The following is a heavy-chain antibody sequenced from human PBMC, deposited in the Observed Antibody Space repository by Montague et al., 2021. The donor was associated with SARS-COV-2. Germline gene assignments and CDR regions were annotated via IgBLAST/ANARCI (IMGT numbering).Heavy chain of an antibody. J-gene: IGHJ4*02. V-gene: IGHV4-31*03. CDR1: GGSISSGGYY. D-gene: IGHD6-13*01. Sequence: TLSLTCTVSGGSISSGGYYWSWIRQPPGKGLEWIGYIYYSGSTYYNPSLKSRVTISVDTSKNQFSLKLSSVTAADTAVYYCARAPRSIGAACTATDYWGQGTLVTVSS. CDR2: IYYSGST. CDR3: ARAPRSIGAACTATDY.